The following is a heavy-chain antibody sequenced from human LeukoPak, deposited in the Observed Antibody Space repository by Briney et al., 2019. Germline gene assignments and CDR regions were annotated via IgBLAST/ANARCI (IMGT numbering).Heavy chain of an antibody. Sequence: GASVKVSCKASGYTFTSYGISWVRQAPGQGLEWMGWISAYNGSTNYAQKLQGRVTMTTDTSTSTAYMELRSLRSDDTAVYYCARDLRVAGTFPFGYWGQGTLVTVSS. J-gene: IGHJ4*02. V-gene: IGHV1-18*01. CDR2: ISAYNGST. CDR1: GYTFTSYG. CDR3: ARDLRVAGTFPFGY. D-gene: IGHD6-19*01.